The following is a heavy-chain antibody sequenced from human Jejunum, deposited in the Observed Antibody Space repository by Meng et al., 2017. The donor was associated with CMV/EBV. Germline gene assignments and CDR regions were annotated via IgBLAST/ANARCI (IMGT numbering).Heavy chain of an antibody. J-gene: IGHJ3*02. CDR3: ARLWGVFDWNFDGFDI. Sequence: FTVAWLLWVRRLPGPGLECVGSLYPGAAATRYSPSLQGPVTISAAASITAAYLQWNSLKASDTAMYYCARLWGVFDWNFDGFDIWGQGTMVTVSS. V-gene: IGHV5-51*01. CDR2: LYPGAAAT. D-gene: IGHD1-7*01. CDR1: FTVAW.